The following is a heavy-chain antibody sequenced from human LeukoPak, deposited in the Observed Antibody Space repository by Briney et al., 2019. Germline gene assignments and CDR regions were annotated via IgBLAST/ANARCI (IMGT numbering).Heavy chain of an antibody. D-gene: IGHD5-18*01. V-gene: IGHV1-2*02. J-gene: IGHJ4*02. CDR1: GYTFTGYY. CDR2: INPNSGGT. Sequence: ASVKVSCKSSGYTFTGYYMHWVRQAPGQGLEWMGWINPNSGGTNYEQKFQGRVTMTSDTSISTAYMELSRLRSDDTAVYYCARGSMTGSYGQYYFDYWGQGTLVTVSS. CDR3: ARGSMTGSYGQYYFDY.